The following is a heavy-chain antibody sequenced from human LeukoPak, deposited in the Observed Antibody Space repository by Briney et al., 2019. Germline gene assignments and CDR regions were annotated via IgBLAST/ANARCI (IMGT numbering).Heavy chain of an antibody. CDR3: ANRVVVTASNWFDP. Sequence: SVKVSCKASGGTFSSYAISRVRQAPGQGLEWMGGIIPIFGTANYAQKFQGRVTITADKSTSTAYMELSSLRSEDTTVYYCANRVVVTASNWFDPWGQGTLVTVSS. J-gene: IGHJ5*02. V-gene: IGHV1-69*06. CDR1: GGTFSSYA. CDR2: IIPIFGTA. D-gene: IGHD2-21*02.